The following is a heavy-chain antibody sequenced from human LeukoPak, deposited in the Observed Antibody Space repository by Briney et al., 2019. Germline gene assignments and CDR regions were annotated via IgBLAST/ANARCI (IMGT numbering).Heavy chain of an antibody. V-gene: IGHV4-4*02. CDR3: ATPFTYYYDSSGYRDAFDI. D-gene: IGHD3-22*01. J-gene: IGHJ3*02. Sequence: PSGTLSLTCAVSGGSVSSSNWWSWVRQPPGKGLEWIGEIYHSGSTNYNPSLKSRVTISVDKSKNQFSLKLSSVTAADTAVYYCATPFTYYYDSSGYRDAFDIWGQGTMVTVSS. CDR1: GGSVSSSNW. CDR2: IYHSGST.